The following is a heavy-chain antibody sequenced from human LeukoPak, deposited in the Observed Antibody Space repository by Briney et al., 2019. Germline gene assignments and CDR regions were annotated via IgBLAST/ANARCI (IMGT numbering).Heavy chain of an antibody. CDR3: AKDWTTVVTPKGYYIDS. J-gene: IGHJ4*02. Sequence: GGSLRLSSAASGFSFNNYAMSWVRQAPGKGLEWVSAISTTGGSTYYADSVKGRFTVSRDNSKNTLSLQMDSLRVEDTALYYCAKDWTTVVTPKGYYIDSWGQGTLVTVSS. V-gene: IGHV3-23*01. CDR1: GFSFNNYA. CDR2: ISTTGGST. D-gene: IGHD4-23*01.